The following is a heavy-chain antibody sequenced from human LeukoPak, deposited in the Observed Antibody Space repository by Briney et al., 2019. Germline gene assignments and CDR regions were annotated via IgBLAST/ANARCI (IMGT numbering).Heavy chain of an antibody. CDR1: GGSISSSTYY. D-gene: IGHD4-17*01. CDR2: IDYSGGT. CDR3: ARGPYGDYVDFDY. J-gene: IGHJ4*02. V-gene: IGHV4-39*01. Sequence: SETLSLTCTVSGGSISSSTYYWGWIRQPPGKGLEWIGSIDYSGGTYYNPSLKSRLTIFVDTSKNQFSLKLSSVTAADTAVYYCARGPYGDYVDFDYWGQGTLVTVSS.